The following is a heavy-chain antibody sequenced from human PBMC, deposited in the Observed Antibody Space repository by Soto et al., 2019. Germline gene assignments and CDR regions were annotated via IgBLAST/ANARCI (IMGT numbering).Heavy chain of an antibody. CDR1: GCVI. D-gene: IGHD6-13*01. V-gene: IGHV4-59*01. CDR2: IYNSGRY. CDR3: ARQQHLDA. J-gene: IGHJ5*02. Sequence: PSETPSLTCPFCGCVILGWIRQSPEKGLEWIGYIYNSGRYNYNPSLESRLTISIDASKNQFSLRLASVTAADTAVYYCARQQHLDAWGQGTLVTVSS.